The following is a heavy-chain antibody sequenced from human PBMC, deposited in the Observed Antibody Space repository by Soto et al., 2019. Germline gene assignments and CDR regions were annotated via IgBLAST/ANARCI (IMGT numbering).Heavy chain of an antibody. CDR1: GFTFSSYG. V-gene: IGHV3-33*01. CDR2: IWYDGSNK. Sequence: QLVESGGGVVQPGTSLRLSCAASGFTFSSYGMYWVRQAPGKGLEWVAIIWYDGSNKDYGDSVKGRFTISRDNSKKTVYLEMRSLRAEDTAVYCCARVYGDWGDNNCYMGVWGKGTTVIGSS. CDR3: ARVYGDWGDNNCYMGV. J-gene: IGHJ6*03. D-gene: IGHD2-21*02.